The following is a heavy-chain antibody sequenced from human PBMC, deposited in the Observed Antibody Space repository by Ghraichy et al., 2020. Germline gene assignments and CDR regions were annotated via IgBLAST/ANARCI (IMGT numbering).Heavy chain of an antibody. CDR1: GFSFSSYS. CDR2: ITSSSRFT. D-gene: IGHD4-23*01. Sequence: GSLRLSCVGSGFSFSSYSMNWVRQSPGKGLEWVSYITSSSRFTSYADSVKGRFTISRDNAHNSLYLQMNSLRDEVTAVYYCARGSTVVRFYYYGGMDVWGQGTTVTVSS. J-gene: IGHJ6*02. V-gene: IGHV3-48*02. CDR3: ARGSTVVRFYYYGGMDV.